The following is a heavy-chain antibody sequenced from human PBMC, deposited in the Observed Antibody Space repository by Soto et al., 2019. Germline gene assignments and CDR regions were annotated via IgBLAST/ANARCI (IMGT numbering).Heavy chain of an antibody. CDR1: GYTFTSYG. CDR3: ARAAPKLSSSSGVDV. CDR2: ISAYNGNT. D-gene: IGHD6-6*01. V-gene: IGHV1-18*04. J-gene: IGHJ6*02. Sequence: ASVKVSCKASGYTFTSYGISWVRQAPGQGLEWMGWISAYNGNTNYAQKLQGRVTMTTDTSTSTAYMELRSLRSDDTAVYYRARAAPKLSSSSGVDVWGQGTTVTVSS.